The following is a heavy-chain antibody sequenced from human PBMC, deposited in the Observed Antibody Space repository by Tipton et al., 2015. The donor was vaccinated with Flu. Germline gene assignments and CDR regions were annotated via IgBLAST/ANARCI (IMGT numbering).Heavy chain of an antibody. V-gene: IGHV4-59*05. CDR3: ARLSYYDVDLKNFYFDY. CDR1: GGSVNSYF. CDR2: IYPSGST. D-gene: IGHD3-10*02. Sequence: TLSLTCTVSGGSVNSYFWSWIRQPPGKGLELIGSIYPSGSTYYNPSLKSRVTISVDTSKKQFSLKLRSVTAADTAVYYCARLSYYDVDLKNFYFDYWGQGALVTVSS. J-gene: IGHJ4*02.